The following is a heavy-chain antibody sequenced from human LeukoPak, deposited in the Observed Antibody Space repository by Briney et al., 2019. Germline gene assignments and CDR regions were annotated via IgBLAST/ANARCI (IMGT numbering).Heavy chain of an antibody. CDR2: IYPGDSDA. J-gene: IGHJ6*03. CDR1: GYSFSNYW. V-gene: IGHV5-51*01. D-gene: IGHD2-15*01. Sequence: HGESLKISCKGSGYSFSNYWTAWVRQMPGTGLEWMGIIYPGDSDARYSPSFQGQVTISADKSISTAYLQWRSLKASDTAIYFCARQAVVASSLYYYFLDVWGTGTTVTVSS. CDR3: ARQAVVASSLYYYFLDV.